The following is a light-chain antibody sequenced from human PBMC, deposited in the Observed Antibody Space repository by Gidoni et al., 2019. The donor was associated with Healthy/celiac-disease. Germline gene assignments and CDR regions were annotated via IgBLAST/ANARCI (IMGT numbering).Light chain of an antibody. CDR3: QSADSSGTYHVV. CDR1: ALPKQY. CDR2: KDS. Sequence: YELTKPPSVSGSPGQTARITCSGDALPKQYAYWYQQKPGQAPVLVIYKDSERPSGIPERFSGSSSGTTVTLTISGVQAEDEADYYCQSADSSGTYHVVFGGGTKLTVL. V-gene: IGLV3-25*03. J-gene: IGLJ2*01.